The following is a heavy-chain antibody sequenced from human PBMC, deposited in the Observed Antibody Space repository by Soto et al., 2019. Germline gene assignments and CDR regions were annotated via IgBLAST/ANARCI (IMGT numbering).Heavy chain of an antibody. J-gene: IGHJ4*02. V-gene: IGHV4-59*01. CDR3: ARTEYGAYYFDY. Sequence: SETLSLTCTVSGGSISSYYWSWIRQPPGKGLEWIGYIYYSGSTNYNPSLKSRVTISVDTSKNQFSLKLSSVTAADTAVYYCARTEYGAYYFDYWGQGTLVTVSS. CDR1: GGSISSYY. D-gene: IGHD3-10*01. CDR2: IYYSGST.